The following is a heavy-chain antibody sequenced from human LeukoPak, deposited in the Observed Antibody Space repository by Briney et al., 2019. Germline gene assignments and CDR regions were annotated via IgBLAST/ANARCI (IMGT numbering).Heavy chain of an antibody. V-gene: IGHV3-21*01. D-gene: IGHD2-2*01. CDR2: ISSSSSYI. CDR3: ARDGLSIVVVPAARGMHASDI. J-gene: IGHJ3*02. Sequence: GGSLRLSCAASGFTFSSYSMNWVRQAPGKGLEWVSSISSSSSYIYYADSVKGRFTISRDNAKNSLYLQMNSLRAEDTAVYYCARDGLSIVVVPAARGMHASDIWGQATMVTVSS. CDR1: GFTFSSYS.